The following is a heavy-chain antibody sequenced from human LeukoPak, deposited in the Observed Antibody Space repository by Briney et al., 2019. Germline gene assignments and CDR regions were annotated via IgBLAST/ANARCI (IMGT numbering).Heavy chain of an antibody. J-gene: IGHJ5*02. D-gene: IGHD2-2*01. V-gene: IGHV3-23*01. Sequence: GGSLRLSCGASGFSFSSYAMSWGGPAPWTGLTRVSAISGSGGSTYYADSVKGRFTISRDNSKNTLYLQMNSLRAEDTAVYYCAKGLVVPAASDWFDPWGQGTLVTVSS. CDR3: AKGLVVPAASDWFDP. CDR1: GFSFSSYA. CDR2: ISGSGGST.